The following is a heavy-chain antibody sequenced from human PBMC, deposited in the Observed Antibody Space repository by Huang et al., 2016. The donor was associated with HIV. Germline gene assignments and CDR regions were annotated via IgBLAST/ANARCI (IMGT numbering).Heavy chain of an antibody. CDR1: GGSITSSSYY. D-gene: IGHD3-22*01. V-gene: IGHV4-39*01. Sequence: QLQLQGSGPGLVKPSETLSLTCPVSGGSITSSSYYWGWIRQPPGKGLEWVGSIYYSGSTDYNPSLKSRVTVSVDTSKNQFSLKLSSVTAADTAVYYCARHFSYYDSSGYTPWDAFDIWGQGTMVTVSS. CDR2: IYYSGST. CDR3: ARHFSYYDSSGYTPWDAFDI. J-gene: IGHJ3*02.